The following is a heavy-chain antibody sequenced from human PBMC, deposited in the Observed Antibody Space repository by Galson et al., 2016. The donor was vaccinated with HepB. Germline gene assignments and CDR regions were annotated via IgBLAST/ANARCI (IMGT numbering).Heavy chain of an antibody. Sequence: PALVKPTQTLTLTCTFSGFSLSTNGVGVGWVRRSPGKALEWLALIHWNDNKRYSPSLNDRLTITKDTSKNQVVLTMTNMDPVDTATYYCVRRRWDYNHYFDYWCQGTLVTVSS. CDR3: VRRRWDYNHYFDY. CDR1: GFSLSTNGVG. D-gene: IGHD4-11*01. J-gene: IGHJ4*02. V-gene: IGHV2-5*01. CDR2: IHWNDNK.